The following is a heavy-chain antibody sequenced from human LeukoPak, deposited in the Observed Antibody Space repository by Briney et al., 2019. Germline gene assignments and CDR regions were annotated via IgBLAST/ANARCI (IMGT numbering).Heavy chain of an antibody. V-gene: IGHV3-48*03. CDR1: GFTFSSYE. Sequence: GGSLRLSCAASGFTFSSYEMNWVRQVPGKGLEWVSYISSSGSTIYYADSVKGRFTISRDNAKNSLYLQMNSLRAEDTAVYYCAKRTDYSGSYYFDYWGQGTLVTVSS. CDR3: AKRTDYSGSYYFDY. CDR2: ISSSGSTI. D-gene: IGHD1-26*01. J-gene: IGHJ4*02.